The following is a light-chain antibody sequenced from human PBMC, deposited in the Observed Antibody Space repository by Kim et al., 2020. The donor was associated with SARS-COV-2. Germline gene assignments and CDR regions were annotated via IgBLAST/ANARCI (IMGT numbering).Light chain of an antibody. J-gene: IGKJ2*01. CDR3: HQYNNWPYT. V-gene: IGKV3-15*01. CDR1: QSVNNK. Sequence: SVSPGERATLSCRASQSVNNKLAWYQQKPGQAPRLLIYDASTRATGISGRFSGGGSGAEFTLTISSLQSEDFAVYYCHQYNNWPYTFGQGTKLEI. CDR2: DAS.